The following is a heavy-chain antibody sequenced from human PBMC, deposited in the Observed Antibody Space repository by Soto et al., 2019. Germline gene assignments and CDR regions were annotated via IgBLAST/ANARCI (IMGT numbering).Heavy chain of an antibody. J-gene: IGHJ5*02. D-gene: IGHD2-2*01. CDR2: MFHSGST. CDR3: ARGHIIILPPPGSTHP. CDR1: GDFLSSGYY. V-gene: IGHV4-38-2*01. Sequence: SENLSHTCGVSGDFLSSGYYWGWIRLLPRKKLEWIGSMFHSGSTHYNPSLKSRVTISVDTSKNHFSLRLSSVTASDTAVYYCARGHIIILPPPGSTHPCDTGSLLSVS.